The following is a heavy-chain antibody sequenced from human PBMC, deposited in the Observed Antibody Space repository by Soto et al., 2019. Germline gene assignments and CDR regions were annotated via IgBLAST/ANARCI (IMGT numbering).Heavy chain of an antibody. D-gene: IGHD6-13*01. Sequence: QVQLVESGGGVVQPGRSLRLSCAASGFTFSSYAMHWVRQAPGKGLEWVAVISYDGSNKYYADSVKGRFTISRDNSKNTLYLQMNSLRAEDTAVYYCARDPDSSSQTGAFDIWGQGTMVTVSS. CDR2: ISYDGSNK. V-gene: IGHV3-30-3*01. CDR1: GFTFSSYA. J-gene: IGHJ3*02. CDR3: ARDPDSSSQTGAFDI.